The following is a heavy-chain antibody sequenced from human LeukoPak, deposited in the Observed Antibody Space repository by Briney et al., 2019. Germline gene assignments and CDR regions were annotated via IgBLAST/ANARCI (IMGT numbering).Heavy chain of an antibody. V-gene: IGHV4-39*07. CDR2: IYYSGST. D-gene: IGHD1-26*01. J-gene: IGHJ5*02. Sequence: PSETLSLTCTVSGGSISSSSYYWGWIRQPPGKGLEWIGSIYYSGSTYYNPSLKSRFTISVDTSKNQFSLKLSSVTAADTAVYYCARGWISGSYSPWFDPWGQGTLVTVSS. CDR1: GGSISSSSYY. CDR3: ARGWISGSYSPWFDP.